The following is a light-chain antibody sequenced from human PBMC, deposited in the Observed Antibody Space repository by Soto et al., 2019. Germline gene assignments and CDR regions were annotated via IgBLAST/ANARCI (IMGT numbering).Light chain of an antibody. CDR1: QNVYTN. Sequence: ETVMTQSPATLSVSPGETATLSCRASQNVYTNLAWYQQKPGQAPRLVLYGASTRATGVPARFSGSGSGTEFTLTISSLQSEDVAVYYCQQYNSWPPYTFGQGTKVEIK. J-gene: IGKJ2*01. CDR3: QQYNSWPPYT. CDR2: GAS. V-gene: IGKV3-15*01.